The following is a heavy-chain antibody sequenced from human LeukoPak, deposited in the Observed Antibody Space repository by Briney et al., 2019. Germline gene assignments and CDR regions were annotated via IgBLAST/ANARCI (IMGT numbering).Heavy chain of an antibody. J-gene: IGHJ6*02. CDR1: GGTFSSYA. V-gene: IGHV1-69*13. D-gene: IGHD5-12*01. CDR3: ARYGMVATLDYYGMDV. CDR2: IIPIFGTA. Sequence: APVKVSCKASGGTFSSYAISWVRQAPGQGLEWMGGIIPIFGTADYAQKFQGRVTITADESTSTAYMELSSLRSEDTAVYYCARYGMVATLDYYGMDVRGQGTTVTVSS.